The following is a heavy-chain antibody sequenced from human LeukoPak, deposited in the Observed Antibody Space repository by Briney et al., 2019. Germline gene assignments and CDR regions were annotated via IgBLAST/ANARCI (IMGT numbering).Heavy chain of an antibody. CDR3: ARLGGVDYDAFDI. Sequence: ASVKVSCKASGYTFTSYAMHRVRQAPGQRLERMGWINAGNGNTKYSQKFQGRVTITRDTSASTAYMELSSLRSEDTAVYYCARLGGVDYDAFDIWGQGTMVTVSS. V-gene: IGHV1-3*01. CDR2: INAGNGNT. J-gene: IGHJ3*02. D-gene: IGHD3-3*01. CDR1: GYTFTSYA.